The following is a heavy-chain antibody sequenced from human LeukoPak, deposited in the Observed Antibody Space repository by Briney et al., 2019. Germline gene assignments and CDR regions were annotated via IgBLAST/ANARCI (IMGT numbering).Heavy chain of an antibody. CDR2: IRDDGTQR. CDR1: GFTFNKHG. Sequence: HPGGSLRLSCAASGFTFNKHGVHWVRQAPGKGPEWVAVIRDDGTQRYYGDSVKGRFTISRGNSKSILYLQMNSLTAEDTAVYYCVKEADQSVRYFDYWGQGTLVTVSS. CDR3: VKEADQSVRYFDY. J-gene: IGHJ4*02. D-gene: IGHD4-17*01. V-gene: IGHV3-30*02.